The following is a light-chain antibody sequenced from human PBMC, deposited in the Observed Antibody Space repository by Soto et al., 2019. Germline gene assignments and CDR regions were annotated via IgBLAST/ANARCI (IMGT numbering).Light chain of an antibody. CDR3: QSYDSSLSTAV. CDR1: SSNIGAGYD. CDR2: GNS. Sequence: QSVLTQPPSVSGAPGQRVTISCTGSSSNIGAGYDVNWYQQLPGTAPKVLIYGNSNRPSGVPDRFSASKSGASASLAITGLQAEDEADYYCQSYDSSLSTAVFGGGTQLTVL. J-gene: IGLJ2*01. V-gene: IGLV1-40*01.